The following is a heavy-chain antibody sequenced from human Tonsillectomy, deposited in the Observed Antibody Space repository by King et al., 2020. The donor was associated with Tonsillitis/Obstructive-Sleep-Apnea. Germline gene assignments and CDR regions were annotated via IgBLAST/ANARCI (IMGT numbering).Heavy chain of an antibody. CDR3: ARGDTYALDI. CDR2: ISPNSGGT. J-gene: IGHJ3*02. Sequence: QLVQSGAEVKKPGASVKVSCKASGYTFTGYYIHWVRQAPGQGLEWMGRISPNSGGTNSAQNFQGRVTMTRDTSISTVYMELSRLRSDDTAVYYCARGDTYALDIWGQGTMVTVSS. V-gene: IGHV1-2*06. CDR1: GYTFTGYY. D-gene: IGHD5-18*01.